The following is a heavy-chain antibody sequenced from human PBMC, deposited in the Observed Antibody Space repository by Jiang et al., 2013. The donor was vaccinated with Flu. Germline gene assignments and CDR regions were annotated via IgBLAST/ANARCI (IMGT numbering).Heavy chain of an antibody. D-gene: IGHD2-2*01. CDR2: ISSSSSTI. V-gene: IGHV3-48*02. J-gene: IGHJ6*02. Sequence: GSLRLSCAASGFTFSSYSMNWVRQAPGKGLEWVSYISSSSSTIYYADSVKGRFTISRDNAKNSLYLQMNSLRDEDTAVYYCARDHEYQLLFSDQFGYYYGMDVWGQGTTVTVSS. CDR1: GFTFSSYS. CDR3: ARDHEYQLLFSDQFGYYYGMDV.